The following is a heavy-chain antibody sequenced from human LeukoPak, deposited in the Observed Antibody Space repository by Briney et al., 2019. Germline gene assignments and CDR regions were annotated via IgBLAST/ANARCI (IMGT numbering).Heavy chain of an antibody. CDR2: IRYDGSNK. D-gene: IGHD2-2*01. CDR3: AKDSSPDIVVVPAGNYMGV. V-gene: IGHV3-30*02. CDR1: GFTFSSYG. Sequence: GGSLRLSCAASGFTFSSYGMHWVRQAPRKGLEGVAFIRYDGSNKYYADSVKGRFTISRDNSKNTLYLQMNSLRAEDTAVYYCAKDSSPDIVVVPAGNYMGVWGXXXTVTVSS. J-gene: IGHJ6*03.